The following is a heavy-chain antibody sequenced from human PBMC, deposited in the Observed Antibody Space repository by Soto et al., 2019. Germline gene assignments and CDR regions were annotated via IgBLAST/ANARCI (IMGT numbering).Heavy chain of an antibody. V-gene: IGHV1-69*01. D-gene: IGHD6-19*01. CDR2: IIPIFGTA. J-gene: IGHJ6*02. CDR3: ARDGIGIAVAGTYNGMDV. Sequence: QVQLVQSGAEVKKPASSVKVSCKVSGGTFSNYAISWVRQAPGQGLEWMGGIIPIFGTANNPQKFQGRVTITADESTSTAYMKLSSLRSEDTDVYYCARDGIGIAVAGTYNGMDVWGQGTTVTVSS. CDR1: GGTFSNYA.